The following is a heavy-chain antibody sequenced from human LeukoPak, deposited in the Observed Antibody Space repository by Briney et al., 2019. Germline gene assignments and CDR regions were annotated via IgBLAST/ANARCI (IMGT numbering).Heavy chain of an antibody. V-gene: IGHV1-2*02. Sequence: GASVKVSCKASGYTFTGYYMHWVRQAPGQGLEWMGWINPNSGGTNYAQKFQGRVTMTRDTSISTAYMELSRLRSDDTAVYCCARDDVAWGHNWFDPWGQGTLVTVSS. D-gene: IGHD1-26*01. J-gene: IGHJ5*02. CDR2: INPNSGGT. CDR3: ARDDVAWGHNWFDP. CDR1: GYTFTGYY.